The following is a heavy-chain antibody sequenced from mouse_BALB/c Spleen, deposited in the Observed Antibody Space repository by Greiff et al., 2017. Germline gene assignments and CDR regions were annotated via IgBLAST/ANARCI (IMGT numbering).Heavy chain of an antibody. CDR2: ISSGGSYT. CDR1: GFTFSSYG. Sequence: EVQLVESGGDLVKPGGSLKLSCAASGFTFSSYGMSWVRQTPDKRLEWVATISSGGSYTYYPDSVKGRFTISRDNAKNTLYLQMSSLKSEDTAMYYCARPQISRPVDYWGQGTSVTVPS. V-gene: IGHV5-6*01. J-gene: IGHJ4*01. CDR3: ARPQISRPVDY.